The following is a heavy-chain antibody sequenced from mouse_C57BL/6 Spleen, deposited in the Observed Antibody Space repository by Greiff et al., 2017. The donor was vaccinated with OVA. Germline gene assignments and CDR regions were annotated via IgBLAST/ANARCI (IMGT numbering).Heavy chain of an antibody. CDR3: AREGNYYAMDY. CDR2: IYPGDGDT. CDR1: GYAFSSYW. V-gene: IGHV1-80*01. Sequence: VQLQESGAELVKPGASVKISCKASGYAFSSYWMNWVKQRPGKGLEWIGQIYPGDGDTNYNGKFKGKATLTADKSSSTAYMQLSSLTYEDSAVYFCAREGNYYAMDYWGQGTSVTVSS. J-gene: IGHJ4*01. D-gene: IGHD2-14*01.